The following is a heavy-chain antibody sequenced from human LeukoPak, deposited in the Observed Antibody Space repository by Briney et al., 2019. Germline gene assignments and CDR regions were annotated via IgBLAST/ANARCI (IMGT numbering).Heavy chain of an antibody. CDR3: ARDGWQQLGKNYYYYGMDV. V-gene: IGHV3-53*01. Sequence: GGSLRLSCAASGFTVSSNYMSWVRQAPGKGLEWVSVIYSGGSTYYADSVKGRFTISGDSSKNTLHLQMNSLRAEDTAVYYCARDGWQQLGKNYYYYGMDVWGQGTTVTVSS. J-gene: IGHJ6*02. CDR2: IYSGGST. D-gene: IGHD6-13*01. CDR1: GFTVSSNY.